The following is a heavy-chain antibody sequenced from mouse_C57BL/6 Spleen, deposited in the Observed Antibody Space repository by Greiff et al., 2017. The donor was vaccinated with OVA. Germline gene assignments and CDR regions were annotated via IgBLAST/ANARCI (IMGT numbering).Heavy chain of an antibody. V-gene: IGHV10-1*01. CDR1: GFSFNTYA. CDR3: VRWDWDEAY. D-gene: IGHD4-1*01. Sequence: EVHLVESGGGLVQPKGSLKLSCAASGFSFNTYAMNWVRQAPGKGLEWVARIRSKSNNYATYYADSVKDRFTISRDDSESMLYLQMNNLKTEDTAMYYCVRWDWDEAYWGQGTLVTVSA. J-gene: IGHJ3*01. CDR2: IRSKSNNYAT.